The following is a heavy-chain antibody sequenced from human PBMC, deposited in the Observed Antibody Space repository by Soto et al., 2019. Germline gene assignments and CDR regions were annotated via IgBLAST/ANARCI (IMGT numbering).Heavy chain of an antibody. CDR2: ISGSGGST. CDR1: GFTFSSYD. J-gene: IGHJ6*02. D-gene: IGHD3-3*01. Sequence: LRLSCAASGFTFSSYDMSWVRQAPGKGLEWVSAISGSGGSTYYADSVKGRFTISRDNSKNTLYLQMNSLRAEDTAVYYCAKDYPERYDFWSGYFAYYYYYGMDVWGQGTTVTVSS. V-gene: IGHV3-23*01. CDR3: AKDYPERYDFWSGYFAYYYYYGMDV.